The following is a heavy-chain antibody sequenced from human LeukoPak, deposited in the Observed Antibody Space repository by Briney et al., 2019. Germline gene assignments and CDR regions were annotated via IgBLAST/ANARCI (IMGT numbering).Heavy chain of an antibody. CDR1: GGSISSYY. J-gene: IGHJ4*02. D-gene: IGHD6-13*01. V-gene: IGHV4-59*01. CDR3: ARLRSNSFPDY. CDR2: IYYSGNT. Sequence: PSETLSLTCTVSGGSISSYYWTWIRQPPGKGLEWIGYIYYSGNTNYNPSLKSRVTISVDTSKNQFSLQLTFVTAADTAIYYCARLRSNSFPDYWGQGTLVTVSS.